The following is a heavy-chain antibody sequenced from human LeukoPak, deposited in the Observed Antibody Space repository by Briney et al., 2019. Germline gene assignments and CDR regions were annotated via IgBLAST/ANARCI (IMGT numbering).Heavy chain of an antibody. D-gene: IGHD5-18*01. CDR2: INPSGGGT. V-gene: IGHV1-46*01. J-gene: IGHJ4*02. Sequence: ASVKVSCKASGYTFTSYYMHWVRQAPGQGLEWMGIINPSGGGTSHAQRFQGRVTMTRDTSTSTVYMELSSLRSEDTAVYYCARGKTAMVMVHWGQGTLVTVSS. CDR1: GYTFTSYY. CDR3: ARGKTAMVMVH.